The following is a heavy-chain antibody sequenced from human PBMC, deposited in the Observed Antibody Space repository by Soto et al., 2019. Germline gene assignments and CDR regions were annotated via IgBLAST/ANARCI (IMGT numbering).Heavy chain of an antibody. D-gene: IGHD5-12*01. Sequence: SETLSLTCSVSGDSISSYYWSWIRQPPGKGLEWIEYLYNGEYTKYSASLKSRVTISVDTSKNQFSLKLSSVTAADTAVYYCARHERWLPFSYWGQGTLVTVSS. CDR1: GDSISSYY. V-gene: IGHV4-59*08. J-gene: IGHJ4*02. CDR3: ARHERWLPFSY. CDR2: LYNGEYT.